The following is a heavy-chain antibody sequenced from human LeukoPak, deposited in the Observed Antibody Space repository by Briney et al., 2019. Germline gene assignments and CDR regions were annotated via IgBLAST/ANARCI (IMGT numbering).Heavy chain of an antibody. CDR1: GGSFSGYY. CDR2: INHSGST. CDR3: ARRVGRWFGERAYYYNYMDV. D-gene: IGHD3-10*01. V-gene: IGHV4-34*01. J-gene: IGHJ6*03. Sequence: PSETLSLTCAVYGGSFSGYYWGWIRQPPGKGLEWIGEINHSGSTNYNPSLKSRVTISVDMSKNQFSLKLSSVTAADTAVYYCARRVGRWFGERAYYYNYMDVWGKGTTVTISS.